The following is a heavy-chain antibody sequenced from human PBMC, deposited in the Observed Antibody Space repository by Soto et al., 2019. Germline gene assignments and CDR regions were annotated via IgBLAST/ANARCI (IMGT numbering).Heavy chain of an antibody. CDR2: IKQDGSEK. J-gene: IGHJ3*02. D-gene: IGHD3-22*01. CDR1: GFTFSSYW. Sequence: EVQLVESGGGLVQPGGSLRLSCAASGFTFSSYWMSWVRQAPGKGLEWVANIKQDGSEKYYVDSVKGRFTISRDNAKNSLYLQMNSLTAEDTAVYYCARVAAGPYDSSGLDIWGQGTMVTVSS. V-gene: IGHV3-7*03. CDR3: ARVAAGPYDSSGLDI.